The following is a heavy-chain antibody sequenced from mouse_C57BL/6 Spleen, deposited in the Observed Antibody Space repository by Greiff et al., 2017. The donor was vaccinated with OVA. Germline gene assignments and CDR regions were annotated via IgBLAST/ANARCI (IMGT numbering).Heavy chain of an antibody. D-gene: IGHD2-2*01. Sequence: VQLQQSGAELARPGASVKLSCKASGYTFTSYGLSWVKQRTGQGLEWIGEIYPRSGNTYYNEKFKGKATLTADKSSSTAYMELRSLTSEDSAVYFCARAGYDAGAWFAYWGQGTLVTVSA. CDR1: GYTFTSYG. V-gene: IGHV1-81*01. CDR3: ARAGYDAGAWFAY. J-gene: IGHJ3*01. CDR2: IYPRSGNT.